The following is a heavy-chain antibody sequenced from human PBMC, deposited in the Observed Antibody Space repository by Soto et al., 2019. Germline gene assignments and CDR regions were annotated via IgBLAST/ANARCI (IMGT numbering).Heavy chain of an antibody. CDR3: ARDLDSGSYYFDY. V-gene: IGHV1-18*01. CDR1: GYTFISYG. CDR2: VSSYTSKT. D-gene: IGHD1-26*01. J-gene: IGHJ4*02. Sequence: GASVKVSCKASGYTFISYGISWVRQAPGQGLEWMGWVSSYTSKTNYAQKVQGRVTMTTDTSTRTAYMELRSLRSDDTAVYYCARDLDSGSYYFDYWGQGTLVTVSS.